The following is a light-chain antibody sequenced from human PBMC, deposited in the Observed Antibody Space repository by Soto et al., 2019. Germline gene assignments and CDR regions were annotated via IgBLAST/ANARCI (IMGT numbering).Light chain of an antibody. CDR1: QSVSSTY. J-gene: IGKJ5*01. V-gene: IGKV3-20*01. Sequence: EIVLTQSPGTLSLSPGERATLSCRASQSVSSTYLIWYQQKPGQAPRLLIYGASSRATGVPDRFSGSGSGTDFTLTISRLEPEDFALYYCQQHDILPITFGQRTRLEIK. CDR3: QQHDILPIT. CDR2: GAS.